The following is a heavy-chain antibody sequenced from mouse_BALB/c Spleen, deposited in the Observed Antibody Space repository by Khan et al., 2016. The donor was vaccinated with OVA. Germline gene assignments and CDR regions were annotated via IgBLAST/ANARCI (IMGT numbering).Heavy chain of an antibody. V-gene: IGHV1S45*01. CDR2: INPYNDYT. J-gene: IGHJ3*01. CDR3: SGACGLRRNAWFSY. CDR1: GYTFTDHH. Sequence: VQLKQSGAELVRPGASVTISCKAFGYTFTDHHISWVKQRPGQGLDWIAYINPYNDYTNYNQKFKGKATLTVDTSSSTDYMELSSLTSETSAVYYCSGACGLRRNAWFSYWGQGTLVTVSA.